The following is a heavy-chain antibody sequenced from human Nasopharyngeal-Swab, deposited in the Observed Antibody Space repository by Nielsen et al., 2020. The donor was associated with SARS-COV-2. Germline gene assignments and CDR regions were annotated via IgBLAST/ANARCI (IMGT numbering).Heavy chain of an antibody. V-gene: IGHV1-18*01. CDR3: AVTWDY. CDR2: ISAYNGNT. Sequence: AYAKVSCNASAYTFRSYGISWVRQAPGQGLEWMGWISAYNGNTNYAQKLQGRVTITTDTSTNTAYMELRSLKSDDTAVYYCAVTWDYWGQGTLVTVSS. J-gene: IGHJ4*02. D-gene: IGHD2-21*02. CDR1: AYTFRSYG.